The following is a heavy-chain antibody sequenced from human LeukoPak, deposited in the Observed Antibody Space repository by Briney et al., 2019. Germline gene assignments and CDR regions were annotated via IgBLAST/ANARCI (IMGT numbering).Heavy chain of an antibody. J-gene: IGHJ5*02. CDR3: ARGSQLLSDYNWFDP. V-gene: IGHV1-46*01. CDR2: INPSGGST. D-gene: IGHD2-2*01. CDR1: GYTFTSYY. Sequence: GASVKVSCKASGYTFTSYYMHWVRQAPGQGLEWMGIINPSGGSTSYAQKFQGRVTMTRDTSTSTVYMELSSLRSEDTAVCYCARGSQLLSDYNWFDPWGQGTLVTVSS.